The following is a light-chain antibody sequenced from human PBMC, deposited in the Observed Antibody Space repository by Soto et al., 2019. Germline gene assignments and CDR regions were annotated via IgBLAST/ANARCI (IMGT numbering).Light chain of an antibody. Sequence: QSALTQPPSVSGSPGQSVTISCTGTSSDVGSYNRVSWYQQPPGTAPKLMIYEVTNRPSGVPDRSSGSKSGNTASLTISGLQAEDEADYYCSSYTSSSTYVFGTGTRSPS. V-gene: IGLV2-18*02. CDR1: SSDVGSYNR. J-gene: IGLJ1*01. CDR3: SSYTSSSTYV. CDR2: EVT.